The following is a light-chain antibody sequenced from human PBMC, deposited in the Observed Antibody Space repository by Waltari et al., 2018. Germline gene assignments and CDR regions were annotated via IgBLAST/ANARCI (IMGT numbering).Light chain of an antibody. Sequence: EIMLTQSPGTLSLSPGERATLSCRASQSISRSLAWYQQKPGQAPRLLIYDASSRATGIPDSFSGSGSGTDFSLTISRLEPEDFAVYYCQTYGSLPATFGQGTKVEIK. V-gene: IGKV3-20*01. CDR1: QSISRS. CDR3: QTYGSLPAT. CDR2: DAS. J-gene: IGKJ1*01.